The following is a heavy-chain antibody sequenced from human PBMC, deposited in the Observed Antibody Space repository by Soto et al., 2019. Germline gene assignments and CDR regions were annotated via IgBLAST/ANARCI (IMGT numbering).Heavy chain of an antibody. CDR2: VSHSGST. D-gene: IGHD2-2*01. V-gene: IGHV4-4*02. CDR3: ANTRGLGLMDA. Sequence: QVHLLESGPGLVEPSGTLSLTCTVSGGSISSRNRWSWVRQSPGKGLEWIGEVSHSGSTNSNPSLMRRVTTPLDKSNNQLALNLESMTAADAAVYFCANTRGLGLMDAWGKGTTVGVSS. J-gene: IGHJ6*03. CDR1: GGSISSRNR.